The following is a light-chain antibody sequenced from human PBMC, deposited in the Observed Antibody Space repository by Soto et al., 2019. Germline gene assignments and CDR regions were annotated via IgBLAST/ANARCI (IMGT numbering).Light chain of an antibody. V-gene: IGLV3-25*03. Sequence: SYELTQPPSVSVSPGQTARITCSGDALPKQYAYWYQQKPGQAPVLVIDKDSERPSGIPERFSGSSSGTTVTLTISGVQAEDEADYYCQSADSSGTYKVFGGGTKLTV. CDR3: QSADSSGTYKV. CDR1: ALPKQY. J-gene: IGLJ2*01. CDR2: KDS.